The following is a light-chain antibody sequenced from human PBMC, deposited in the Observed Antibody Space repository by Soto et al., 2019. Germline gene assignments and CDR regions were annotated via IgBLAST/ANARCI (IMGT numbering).Light chain of an antibody. J-gene: IGKJ2*01. CDR3: QQYAGSSYT. Sequence: EIVLTQSPGTLSLSPGERATLSCRASQSVSSNYLVWYQQKPGQAPRPLIYGASTRATGIPDRCSGSGSGTDFTLTISRLEPEDFSVYYCQQYAGSSYTFGQGTKLEIK. V-gene: IGKV3-20*01. CDR2: GAS. CDR1: QSVSSNY.